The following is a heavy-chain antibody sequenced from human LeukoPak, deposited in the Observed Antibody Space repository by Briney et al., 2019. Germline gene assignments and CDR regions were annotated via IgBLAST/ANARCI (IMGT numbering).Heavy chain of an antibody. CDR2: INHSGST. Sequence: SETLSLTCAVYGGSFSGYYWSWIRQPPGKGLEWIGEINHSGSTNYNPSLKSRVTISVDTSKNQFSLKLSSVTAADTAVYYCARTSLSSSWSKNYYYMDVWGKGTTVTISS. CDR3: ARTSLSSSWSKNYYYMDV. J-gene: IGHJ6*03. D-gene: IGHD6-13*01. V-gene: IGHV4-34*01. CDR1: GGSFSGYY.